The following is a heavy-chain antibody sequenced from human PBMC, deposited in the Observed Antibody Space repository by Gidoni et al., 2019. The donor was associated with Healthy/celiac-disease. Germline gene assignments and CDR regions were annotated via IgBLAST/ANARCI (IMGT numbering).Heavy chain of an antibody. CDR2: ISYDGSNK. CDR3: AKESYQLLGYYYYGMDV. V-gene: IGHV3-30*18. CDR1: GFTFSSYG. D-gene: IGHD2-2*01. J-gene: IGHJ6*02. Sequence: QVQLVESGGGVVQPGRSLRLSCAASGFTFSSYGMHWVRQAPGKGLAWVAVISYDGSNKYYADSVKGRFTISRDNSKNTLYLQMNSLRAEDTAVYYCAKESYQLLGYYYYGMDVWGQGTTVTVSS.